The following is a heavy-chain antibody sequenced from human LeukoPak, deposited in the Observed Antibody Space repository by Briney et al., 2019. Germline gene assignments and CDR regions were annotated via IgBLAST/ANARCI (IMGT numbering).Heavy chain of an antibody. CDR2: ISAYNGNT. CDR1: GYTFTSYG. V-gene: IGHV1-18*01. J-gene: IGHJ6*03. Sequence: GASVKVSCKASGYTFTSYGISWERQAPGQGLEWMGWISAYNGNTNYAQKLQGRVTMTTDTSTSTAYMELRSLRSDDTAVYYCAGVGYSSSSGPLVFTDYYYYYMDVWGKGTTVTVSS. D-gene: IGHD6-6*01. CDR3: AGVGYSSSSGPLVFTDYYYYYMDV.